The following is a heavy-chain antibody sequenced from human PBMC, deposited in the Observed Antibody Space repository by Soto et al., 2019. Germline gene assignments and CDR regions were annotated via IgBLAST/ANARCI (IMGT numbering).Heavy chain of an antibody. Sequence: GGSLRLSCAASGFTFSSYAMSWVRQAPGKGLEWVSAISGSGGSTYYADSVKGRFTISRDNSKNTLYLQMNSLRAEDTAVYYCAKDLWEQWLVLLMDYWGQGTLVTVSS. CDR1: GFTFSSYA. J-gene: IGHJ4*02. CDR3: AKDLWEQWLVLLMDY. D-gene: IGHD6-19*01. V-gene: IGHV3-23*01. CDR2: ISGSGGST.